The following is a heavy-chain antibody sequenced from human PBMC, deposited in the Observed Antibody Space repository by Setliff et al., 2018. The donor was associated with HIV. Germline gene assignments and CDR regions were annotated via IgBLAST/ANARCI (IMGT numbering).Heavy chain of an antibody. CDR1: GYPISSGYY. J-gene: IGHJ6*02. Sequence: PSETLSLTCTVSGYPISSGYYWGWIRQPPGQGPEWIGSIYHSGTTYYNPSLKSRVTISVDTSKNQFSLKLSSATAADTAVYYCARRLQFLEFLHGVGGLDVWGQGTTVTVSS. CDR3: ARRLQFLEFLHGVGGLDV. V-gene: IGHV4-38-2*02. D-gene: IGHD3-3*01. CDR2: IYHSGTT.